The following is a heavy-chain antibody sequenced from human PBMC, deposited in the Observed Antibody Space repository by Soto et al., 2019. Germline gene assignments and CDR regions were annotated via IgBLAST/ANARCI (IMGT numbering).Heavy chain of an antibody. Sequence: PSETLSLTCTISGASISSYHWSWIRQHPGKGLEWIGYIYYSGSTYYNPSLKSRVTISVDTSKNQFPLKLSSVTAADTAVYYCARDGYYYDSSGHDAFGIWGQGTMVTVSS. CDR3: ARDGYYYDSSGHDAFGI. CDR2: IYYSGST. CDR1: GASISSYH. D-gene: IGHD3-22*01. V-gene: IGHV4-59*06. J-gene: IGHJ3*02.